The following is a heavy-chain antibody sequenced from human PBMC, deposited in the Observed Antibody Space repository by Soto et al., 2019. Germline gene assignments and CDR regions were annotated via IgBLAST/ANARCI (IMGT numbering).Heavy chain of an antibody. D-gene: IGHD6-13*01. J-gene: IGHJ6*02. Sequence: QVQLVESGGGVVQPGRSLRLSCAASGFTFSSYGMHWVRQAPGKGLEWVAVISYDGSNKYYADSVKGRFTISRDNSKNTLYLQMNSLRAEDTAVYYCALLPCIAAAGALNHYYYYYGMDVWGQGTTVTVSS. V-gene: IGHV3-30*03. CDR3: ALLPCIAAAGALNHYYYYYGMDV. CDR2: ISYDGSNK. CDR1: GFTFSSYG.